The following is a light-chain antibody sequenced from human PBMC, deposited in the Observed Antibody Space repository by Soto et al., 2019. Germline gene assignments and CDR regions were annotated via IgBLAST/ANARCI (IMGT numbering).Light chain of an antibody. CDR2: EAS. J-gene: IGKJ4*02. CDR1: QGVNAW. Sequence: DTQMTQSPSSVSASVGDRVTITCRASQGVNAWLAWYQKKPGKAPELLIYEASTLHSGVPSRFSGRGSGTDFTLTISSLQPEEFATYYCQQANSFPLTFGGGTNVE. CDR3: QQANSFPLT. V-gene: IGKV1-12*01.